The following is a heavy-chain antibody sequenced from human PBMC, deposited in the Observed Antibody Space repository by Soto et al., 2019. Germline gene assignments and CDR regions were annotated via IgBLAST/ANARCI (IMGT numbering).Heavy chain of an antibody. J-gene: IGHJ6*02. D-gene: IGHD3-22*01. Sequence: QVQLQESGPGLVKPSQTLSLTCTVSGDSISSGDYYWSWIRQPPGKGLEWIGYIHYSGSTSKNPSLQSRVTISVDTSKNQFSLKLNSVTAADTAVYYCARDGDSSGYYPTYGMDVWGQGTTVTVSS. V-gene: IGHV4-30-4*01. CDR1: GDSISSGDYY. CDR2: IHYSGST. CDR3: ARDGDSSGYYPTYGMDV.